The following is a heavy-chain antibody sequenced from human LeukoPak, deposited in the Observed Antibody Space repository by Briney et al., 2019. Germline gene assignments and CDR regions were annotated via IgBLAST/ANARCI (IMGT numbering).Heavy chain of an antibody. CDR3: ARVICSSTSCYGDYYGMDV. D-gene: IGHD2-2*01. J-gene: IGHJ6*02. CDR2: ISYDGSNE. Sequence: GGSLRLSCAASGFTFSSYGMHWVRQAPGKGLEWVAVISYDGSNEYYADCVKGRFTISRDNSKNTLYLQMNSLRAEDTAVYYCARVICSSTSCYGDYYGMDVWGQGTTVTVSS. V-gene: IGHV3-30*03. CDR1: GFTFSSYG.